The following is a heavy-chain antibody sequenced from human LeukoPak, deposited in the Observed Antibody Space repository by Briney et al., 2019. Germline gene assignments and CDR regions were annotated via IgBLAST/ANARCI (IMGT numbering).Heavy chain of an antibody. D-gene: IGHD3-9*01. Sequence: PGGSLRLSCAASGFTFSSYAMSWVRQAPGKGLEWVSAISGSGGSTYYADSVKGRFTISRDNSKNTLYLQMNSLRAEDTAVYYCAKVLGGGAPFRYFDPWEDYYYYYGMDVWGQGTTVTVSS. CDR1: GFTFSSYA. CDR3: AKVLGGGAPFRYFDPWEDYYYYYGMDV. V-gene: IGHV3-23*01. J-gene: IGHJ6*02. CDR2: ISGSGGST.